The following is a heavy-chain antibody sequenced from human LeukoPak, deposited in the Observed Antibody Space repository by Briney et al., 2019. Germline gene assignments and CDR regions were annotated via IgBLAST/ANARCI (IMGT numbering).Heavy chain of an antibody. CDR1: GFTFSSCA. J-gene: IGHJ4*02. Sequence: GGSLRLSCAASGFTFSSCAMSWVRQAPGKGLEWVSGISGGGDRTNYADSVQGRFTISRDNSKYTLYLQMDSLRAEDTAVYYCATGPDYWGQGTLVTVSS. CDR2: ISGGGDRT. V-gene: IGHV3-23*01. CDR3: ATGPDY.